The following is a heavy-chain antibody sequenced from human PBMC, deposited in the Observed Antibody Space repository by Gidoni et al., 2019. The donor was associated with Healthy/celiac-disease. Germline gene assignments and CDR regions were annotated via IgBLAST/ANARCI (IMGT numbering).Heavy chain of an antibody. CDR1: GFTFSSYS. D-gene: IGHD4-17*01. CDR2: ISSSSSYI. Sequence: EVQLVESGGGLVKPGGSLRLSCAASGFTFSSYSMNWVRQAPGKGLEWVSSISSSSSYIYYADSVKGRFTISRDNAKNSLYLQMNSLRAEDTAVYYCARGANDYGDPFDYWGQGTLVTVSS. CDR3: ARGANDYGDPFDY. V-gene: IGHV3-21*01. J-gene: IGHJ4*02.